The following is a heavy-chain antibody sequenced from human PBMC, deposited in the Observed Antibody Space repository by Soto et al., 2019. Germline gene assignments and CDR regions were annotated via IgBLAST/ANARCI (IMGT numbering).Heavy chain of an antibody. CDR3: ARVSREPYSSSWYRLDY. D-gene: IGHD6-13*01. Sequence: SETLSLTCTVSGGSISSGGYYWSWIRQHPGKGLEWIGYIYYSGSTYYNPSLKSRVTISVDTSKNQFSLKLSSVTAADTAVYYCARVSREPYSSSWYRLDYWGQGTLVTVSS. V-gene: IGHV4-31*03. J-gene: IGHJ4*02. CDR2: IYYSGST. CDR1: GGSISSGGYY.